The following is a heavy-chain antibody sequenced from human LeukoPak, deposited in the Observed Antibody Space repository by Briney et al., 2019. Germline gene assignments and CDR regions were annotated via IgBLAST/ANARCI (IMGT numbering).Heavy chain of an antibody. CDR1: GFTLSTNA. J-gene: IGHJ4*02. D-gene: IGHD1-26*01. CDR3: AKDVGKWESLHFFDY. V-gene: IGHV3-23*01. Sequence: GGSLRLSCLTSGFTLSTNAMSWVRQAPGKGLEWISGISGSGASTYYADSVKGRFTISRDDSRNALYLQMNSLRGDDTAVYYCAKDVGKWESLHFFDYWGQGTLVTVSS. CDR2: ISGSGAST.